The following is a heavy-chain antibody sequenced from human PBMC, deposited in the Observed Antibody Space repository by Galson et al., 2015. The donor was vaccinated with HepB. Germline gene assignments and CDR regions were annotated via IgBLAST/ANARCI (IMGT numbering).Heavy chain of an antibody. J-gene: IGHJ4*02. D-gene: IGHD3-9*01. CDR1: GFTFSSYA. V-gene: IGHV3-23*01. Sequence: SLRLSCAASGFTFSSYAMSWVRQAPGKGLEWVSAISGSGGSTYYADSVKGRFTISRDNSKNTLYLQMNSLRAEDTAVYYCARDPYFDWLGGPDYWGQGTLVTVSS. CDR3: ARDPYFDWLGGPDY. CDR2: ISGSGGST.